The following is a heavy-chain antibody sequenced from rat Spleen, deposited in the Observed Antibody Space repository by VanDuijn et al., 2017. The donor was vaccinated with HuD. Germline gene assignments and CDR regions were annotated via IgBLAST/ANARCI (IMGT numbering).Heavy chain of an antibody. Sequence: EVQLVESGGGLVQPGRSLKLSCVASGFTFSDYHMAWVRQAPTKGLEWVASISYEGSSTYHGDSVKGRFTLSRDNTRNTLYLQMDSLRSEDTATYYCARPGYGGYRGYFDYWGQGVMVTVSS. CDR1: GFTFSDYH. V-gene: IGHV5-22*01. CDR2: ISYEGSST. CDR3: ARPGYGGYRGYFDY. J-gene: IGHJ2*01. D-gene: IGHD1-11*01.